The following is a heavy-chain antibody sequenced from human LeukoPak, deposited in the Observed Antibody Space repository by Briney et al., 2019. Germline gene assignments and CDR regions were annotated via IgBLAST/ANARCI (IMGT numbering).Heavy chain of an antibody. CDR3: ARGGSSSPRSGLSY. V-gene: IGHV1-69*04. CDR1: GGTFSSYA. Sequence: ASVKVSCKASGGTFSSYAISWVRQAPGQGLEWMGRIIPILGIANYAQKFQGRVTITTDESTSTAYMELSSLRSEDTAVYYCARGGSSSPRSGLSYWGQGTLVTVSS. D-gene: IGHD6-6*01. CDR2: IIPILGIA. J-gene: IGHJ4*02.